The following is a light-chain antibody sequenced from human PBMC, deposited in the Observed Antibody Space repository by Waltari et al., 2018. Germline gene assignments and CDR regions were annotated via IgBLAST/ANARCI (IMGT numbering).Light chain of an antibody. CDR2: AAS. CDR3: QQSYAIPYT. CDR1: QSISSD. Sequence: DIQMTQSPSSLSASVGDRVTITCRASQSISSDLNWYQQKPGKAPNLLISAASTLQSGVPSRFSGSGSRTDFTLTISSLQPEDFAIYYCQQSYAIPYTFGQGTKLEIK. V-gene: IGKV1-39*01. J-gene: IGKJ2*01.